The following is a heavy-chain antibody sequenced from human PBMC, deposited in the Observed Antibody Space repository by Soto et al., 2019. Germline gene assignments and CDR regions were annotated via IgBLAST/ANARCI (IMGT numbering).Heavy chain of an antibody. CDR1: GFTFSSYG. D-gene: IGHD6-13*01. Sequence: QVQLVESGGGVVQPGRSLRLSCAASGFTFSSYGMHWVRQAPGKGLEWVAVISYDGSNKYYADSVKGRFTISRDNSKNTLYLQMNSLRAEDTAVYYCAKVFGIAAAVFLHLDYWGQGTLVTVSP. V-gene: IGHV3-30*18. CDR2: ISYDGSNK. J-gene: IGHJ4*02. CDR3: AKVFGIAAAVFLHLDY.